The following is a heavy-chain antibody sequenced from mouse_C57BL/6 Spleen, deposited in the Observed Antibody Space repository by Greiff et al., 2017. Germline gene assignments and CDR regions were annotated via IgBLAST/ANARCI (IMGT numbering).Heavy chain of an antibody. CDR1: GFTFSDYG. CDR3: ARPGTLYAMDY. Sequence: EVQLVESGGGLVKPGGSLKLSCAASGFTFSDYGMHWVRQAPEKGLEWVAYISSGSSTIYYADTVKGRFTISRDNAKNTLFLQMTSLRSEDTAMYYCARPGTLYAMDYWGQGTSVTVSS. CDR2: ISSGSSTI. V-gene: IGHV5-17*01. J-gene: IGHJ4*01. D-gene: IGHD4-1*01.